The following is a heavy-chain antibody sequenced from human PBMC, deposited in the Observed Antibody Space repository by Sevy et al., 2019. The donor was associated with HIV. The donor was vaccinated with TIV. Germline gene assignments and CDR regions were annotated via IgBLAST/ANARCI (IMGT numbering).Heavy chain of an antibody. CDR2: ISYDGSNK. D-gene: IGHD5-12*01. CDR1: GFTFSSYA. CDR3: ARGAGDGYTGDAFDI. J-gene: IGHJ3*02. Sequence: GGSLRLSCVASGFTFSSYAMHWVRQAPGKGLEWVAVISYDGSNKYYADSVKGRFTISRDNSKNTLYLQMNSLRAEDTAVYYCARGAGDGYTGDAFDIWGQGTMVTVSS. V-gene: IGHV3-30-3*01.